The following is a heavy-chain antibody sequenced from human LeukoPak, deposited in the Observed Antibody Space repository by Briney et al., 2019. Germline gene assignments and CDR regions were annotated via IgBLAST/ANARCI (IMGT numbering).Heavy chain of an antibody. V-gene: IGHV1-69*04. CDR2: IIPILGIA. CDR1: GGTFSSYA. CDR3: ARDPTGFATVDY. Sequence: SVKVSCKASGGTFSSYAISWVRQAPGQGLEWMGRIIPILGIANYAQKFQGRVTITANKSTSTAYMELSSLRSEDTAVYYCARDPTGFATVDYWGQGTLVTVSS. J-gene: IGHJ4*02. D-gene: IGHD4-17*01.